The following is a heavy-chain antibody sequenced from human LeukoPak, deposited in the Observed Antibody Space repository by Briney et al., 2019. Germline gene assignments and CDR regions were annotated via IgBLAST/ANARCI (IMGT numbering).Heavy chain of an antibody. CDR2: IYTSGST. D-gene: IGHD6-6*01. V-gene: IGHV4-4*07. CDR1: GGSLSGYH. J-gene: IGHJ3*02. CDR3: ARVGSSSSGFAFDI. Sequence: SETLSLTCTVSGGSLSGYHWSWIRQPPGKGLEWIGRIYTSGSTNYNPSLKSRVTMSVDTSKNQFSLKLSSVTAADTAVYYCARVGSSSSGFAFDIWGQGTMVTVSS.